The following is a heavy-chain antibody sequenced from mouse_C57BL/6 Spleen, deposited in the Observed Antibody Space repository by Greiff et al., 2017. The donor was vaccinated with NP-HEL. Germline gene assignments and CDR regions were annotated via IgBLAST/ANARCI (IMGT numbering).Heavy chain of an antibody. CDR1: GFTFTDYY. Sequence: EVKLMESGGGLVQPGGSLSLSCAASGFTFTDYYMSWVRQPPGKALEWLGFIRNKANGYTTEYSASVKGRFTISRDNSQSILYLQMNALRAEDSATYYCARYIKGIFFGNWGQGTTLTVSS. V-gene: IGHV7-3*01. J-gene: IGHJ2*01. CDR2: IRNKANGYTT. CDR3: ARYIKGIFFGN.